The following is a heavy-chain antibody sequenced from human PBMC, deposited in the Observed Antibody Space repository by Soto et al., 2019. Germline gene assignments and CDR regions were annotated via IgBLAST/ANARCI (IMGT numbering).Heavy chain of an antibody. V-gene: IGHV1-46*02. Sequence: QVQLVQSGAEVKKPGASVKVSCKASGYTFNSYYIHWVPQARGQGLEWMGIFNPSGGGTNDPQKLQGRVTLTRDRSTSTVYIELSRLRSEDTAIYYCARGGYAWYFVLWGRGALVTVSS. D-gene: IGHD5-18*01. J-gene: IGHJ2*01. CDR1: GYTFNSYY. CDR2: FNPSGGGT. CDR3: ARGGYAWYFVL.